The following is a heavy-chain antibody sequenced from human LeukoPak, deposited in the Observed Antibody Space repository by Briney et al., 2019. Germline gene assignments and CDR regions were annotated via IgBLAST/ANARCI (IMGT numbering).Heavy chain of an antibody. CDR3: ASVDYGSGSYLFDY. CDR2: ISPNSGGT. Sequence: VSVKVSCKASGYTFTGYYMHWVRQAPGQGLEWMGRISPNSGGTNYAQKFQGRVTMTRDTSISTAYMELSRLRSDDTAVYYCASVDYGSGSYLFDYWGQGTLVTVSS. V-gene: IGHV1-2*06. D-gene: IGHD3-10*01. CDR1: GYTFTGYY. J-gene: IGHJ4*02.